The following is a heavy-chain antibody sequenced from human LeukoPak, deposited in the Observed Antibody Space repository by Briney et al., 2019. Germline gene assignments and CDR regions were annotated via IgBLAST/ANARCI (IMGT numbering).Heavy chain of an antibody. CDR1: GGSISSSSYY. CDR2: IYYSGST. D-gene: IGHD5-12*01. CDR3: AAAGYSGYDPPFDY. V-gene: IGHV4-61*05. J-gene: IGHJ4*02. Sequence: SETLSLTCTVSGGSISSSSYYWGWIRQPPGKGLEWIGYIYYSGSTNYNPSLKSRVTISVDTSKNQFSLKLSSVTAADTAVYYCAAAGYSGYDPPFDYWGQGTLVTVSS.